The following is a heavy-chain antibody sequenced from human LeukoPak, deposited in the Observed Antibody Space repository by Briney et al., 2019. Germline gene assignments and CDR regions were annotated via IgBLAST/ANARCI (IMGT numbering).Heavy chain of an antibody. CDR1: GFTFRTYW. CDR2: INEDGSIT. J-gene: IGHJ4*02. Sequence: GGSLRLSCAVSGFTFRTYWMHWVRQVPGEGLVWVSRINEDGSITNYADSVKGRFSISRDNAKNTLYLQMNSLRAEDTAVYYCAADYRRGFDYWGQGTLVTVSS. CDR3: AADYRRGFDY. D-gene: IGHD4-11*01. V-gene: IGHV3-74*01.